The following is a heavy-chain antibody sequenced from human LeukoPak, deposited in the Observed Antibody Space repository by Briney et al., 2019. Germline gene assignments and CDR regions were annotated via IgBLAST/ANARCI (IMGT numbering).Heavy chain of an antibody. CDR1: GFSFTSYN. J-gene: IGHJ4*02. CDR3: ARDRGRWELPDY. V-gene: IGHV3-66*01. D-gene: IGHD1-26*01. Sequence: GTSLRLSCAASGFSFTSYNFHWVRQAPGKGLEWVSVIYSGGSTYYADSVKGRFTISRDNSKNTLYLQMNSLRAEDTAVYYCARDRGRWELPDYWGQGTLVTVSS. CDR2: IYSGGST.